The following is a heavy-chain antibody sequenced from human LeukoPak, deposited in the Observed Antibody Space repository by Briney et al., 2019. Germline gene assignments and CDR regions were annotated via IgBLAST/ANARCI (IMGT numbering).Heavy chain of an antibody. D-gene: IGHD3-10*01. V-gene: IGHV1-3*01. Sequence: ASVKVSCKASGYTFTGYYMHWVRQAPGQRLEWMGWINAGNGNTKYSQKFQGRVTITRDTSASTAYMELSSLRSEDTAVYYCARDLFGELLSGAFDIWGQGTMVTVSS. CDR3: ARDLFGELLSGAFDI. CDR2: INAGNGNT. J-gene: IGHJ3*02. CDR1: GYTFTGYY.